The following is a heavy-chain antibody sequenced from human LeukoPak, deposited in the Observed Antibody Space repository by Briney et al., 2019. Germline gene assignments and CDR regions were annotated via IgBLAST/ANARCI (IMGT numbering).Heavy chain of an antibody. D-gene: IGHD3-22*01. CDR2: IKSDGKT. Sequence: GGSLRLSCAASGFTFSSYWMHWVRHAPGKGLVWVSRIKSDGKTNYADSVKGRFTISRDNAKNTVSLQMNSLRAEDTGVYYCARAPSEIGGYYPEYFRHWGQGTLVTVSS. CDR1: GFTFSSYW. J-gene: IGHJ1*01. CDR3: ARAPSEIGGYYPEYFRH. V-gene: IGHV3-74*01.